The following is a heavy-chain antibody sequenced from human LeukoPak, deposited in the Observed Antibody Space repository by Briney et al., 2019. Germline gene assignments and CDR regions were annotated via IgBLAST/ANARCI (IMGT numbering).Heavy chain of an antibody. D-gene: IGHD3-3*01. V-gene: IGHV3-30*02. CDR3: AKDRRRITIFGVVNRGPDY. Sequence: GGSLRLSCAASGFTFSSYGMHWVRQAPGKGLEWVALIRYDGSNKYYADSVKGRFTISRDNSKNTLYLQMNSLRAEDTAVYYCAKDRRRITIFGVVNRGPDYWGLGTLVTVSS. CDR2: IRYDGSNK. J-gene: IGHJ4*02. CDR1: GFTFSSYG.